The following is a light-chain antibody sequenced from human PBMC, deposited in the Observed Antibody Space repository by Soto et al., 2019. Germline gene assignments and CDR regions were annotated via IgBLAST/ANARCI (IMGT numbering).Light chain of an antibody. V-gene: IGKV1-12*01. J-gene: IGKJ5*01. CDR1: QDVNRW. Sequence: DIQMTQSPSSVSASVGDRVTITCRASQDVNRWLAWYQQKPGRAPKLLIYVASTLPSGVPSRFSGSGSGPDFTLTISSLQPEDFATYYCQQAHSFPLTFGQGTRLQIK. CDR2: VAS. CDR3: QQAHSFPLT.